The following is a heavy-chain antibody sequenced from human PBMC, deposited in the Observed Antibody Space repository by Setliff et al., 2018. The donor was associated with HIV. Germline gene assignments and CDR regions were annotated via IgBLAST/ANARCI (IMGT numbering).Heavy chain of an antibody. CDR1: GYRFNGYY. CDR3: ARGALLAVFDFDH. J-gene: IGHJ4*01. D-gene: IGHD3-10*01. CDR2: INPNSGGA. Sequence: ASVKVSCKASGYRFNGYYIHWVRQAPGQGLEWMGWINPNSGGAQNAQRFQGRVTMTRDTSIDTAYMELSSLRSDDTAVYFCARGALLAVFDFDHWGHGTQVTVSS. V-gene: IGHV1-2*02.